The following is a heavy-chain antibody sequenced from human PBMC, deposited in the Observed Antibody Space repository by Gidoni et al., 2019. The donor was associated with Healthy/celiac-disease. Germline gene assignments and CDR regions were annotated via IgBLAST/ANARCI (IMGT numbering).Heavy chain of an antibody. D-gene: IGHD3-22*01. V-gene: IGHV4-30-2*01. CDR1: GGSISSGGYS. J-gene: IGHJ3*02. CDR3: ARAPGYYDSSGYYQSACPCAFDI. Sequence: QLQLQESGSGLVKPSQTLSLTCAVSGGSISSGGYSWSWIRQPPGKGLEWIGYIYHSGSTYYNPSLKSRVTISVDRSKNQFSLKLSSVTAADTAVYYCARAPGYYDSSGYYQSACPCAFDIWGQGTMVTVSS. CDR2: IYHSGST.